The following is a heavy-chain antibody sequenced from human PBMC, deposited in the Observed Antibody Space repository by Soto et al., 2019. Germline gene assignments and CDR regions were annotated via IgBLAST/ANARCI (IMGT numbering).Heavy chain of an antibody. CDR2: INPNGGGT. D-gene: IGHD3-10*01. CDR3: ARAGHTMIKGVRFRVDL. J-gene: IGHJ4*02. V-gene: IGHV1-2*02. Sequence: GASVKVSCKASGYTFTAYYIHWVRQAPGQGLEWMGWINPNGGGTKYAQKFQGRVTMTRDTSSNTAYMELTRLTSDDTAVYYCARAGHTMIKGVRFRVDLWGQGTLVTVSS. CDR1: GYTFTAYY.